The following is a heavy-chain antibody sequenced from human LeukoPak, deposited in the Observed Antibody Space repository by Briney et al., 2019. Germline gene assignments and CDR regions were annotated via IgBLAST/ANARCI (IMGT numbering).Heavy chain of an antibody. CDR1: GFTFSSYS. Sequence: GGSLRLSCAASGFTFSSYSMNWVRQAPGKGLEWVSSISSSSSYIYYADSVKGRFTISRDSAKNSLYLQMNSLRAEDTAVYYCARDTRLYGDYYYGMDVWGQGTTATVSS. CDR3: ARDTRLYGDYYYGMDV. V-gene: IGHV3-21*01. J-gene: IGHJ6*02. D-gene: IGHD4-17*01. CDR2: ISSSSSYI.